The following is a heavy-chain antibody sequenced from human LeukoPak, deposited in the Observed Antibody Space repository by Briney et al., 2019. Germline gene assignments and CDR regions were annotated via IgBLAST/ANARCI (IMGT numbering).Heavy chain of an antibody. CDR1: GFTFSSYG. CDR3: AKDYSKTSYYGSGTYYRPNWFDP. CDR2: IRYDGSK. V-gene: IGHV3-30*02. Sequence: GGSLRLSCAASGFTFSSYGMHWVRQAPGKGLEWVAFIRYDGSKYYADSVKGRFTISRDNSKNTLYLQMNSLRAEDTAVYYCAKDYSKTSYYGSGTYYRPNWFDPWGQGTLVTVSS. D-gene: IGHD3-10*01. J-gene: IGHJ5*02.